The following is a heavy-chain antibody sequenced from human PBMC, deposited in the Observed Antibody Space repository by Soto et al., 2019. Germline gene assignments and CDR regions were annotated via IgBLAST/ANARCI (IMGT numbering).Heavy chain of an antibody. D-gene: IGHD6-13*01. CDR3: ARSRIAAAGDLINWFDP. V-gene: IGHV4-59*01. Sequence: SETLSLTCTVSGGSISSYYWSWIRQPPGQGLEWIGYIYYSGSTNYNPSLQSRVTISVDTSKNQFSLKLSSVTAADTAVYYCARSRIAAAGDLINWFDPWGQGTLVTVSS. CDR1: GGSISSYY. J-gene: IGHJ5*02. CDR2: IYYSGST.